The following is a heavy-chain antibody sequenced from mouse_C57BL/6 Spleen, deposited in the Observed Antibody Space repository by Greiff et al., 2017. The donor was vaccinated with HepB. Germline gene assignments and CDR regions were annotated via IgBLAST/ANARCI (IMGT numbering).Heavy chain of an antibody. CDR3: TRETAVVARAMDY. CDR1: GFTFSSYA. J-gene: IGHJ4*01. Sequence: EVQRVESGEGLVKPGGSLKLSCAASGFTFSSYAMSWVRQTLEKSLEWVAYISSGGGYIYYAYTVKGRFTISRDNARNTLYLQMSSLKSEDTAMYYCTRETAVVARAMDYWGQGTSVTVSS. V-gene: IGHV5-9-1*02. D-gene: IGHD1-1*01. CDR2: ISSGGGYI.